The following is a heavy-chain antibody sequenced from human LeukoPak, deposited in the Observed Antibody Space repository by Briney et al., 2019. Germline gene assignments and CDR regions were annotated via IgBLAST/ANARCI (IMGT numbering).Heavy chain of an antibody. CDR1: GFTFSNAW. D-gene: IGHD3-22*01. CDR3: ATYTSSYSDY. V-gene: IGHV3-15*01. Sequence: GGSLRLSRAASGFTFSNAWMSWVRQAPGKGLEWVGRIKSKSDGGTADFAAPLKGRFTMSRDDSKNALYLQMNSLKTEDTAVYYCATYTSSYSDYWGQGTLVTVSS. CDR2: IKSKSDGGTA. J-gene: IGHJ4*02.